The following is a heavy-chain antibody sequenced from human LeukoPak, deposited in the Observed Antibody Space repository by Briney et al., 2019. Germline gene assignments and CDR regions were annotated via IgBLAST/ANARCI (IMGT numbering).Heavy chain of an antibody. V-gene: IGHV4-30-2*03. CDR3: ARHDRLRLGELSPPEYFQH. CDR2: IYHSGST. CDR1: GGSISSAGYS. J-gene: IGHJ1*01. D-gene: IGHD3-16*02. Sequence: SETLSLTCAVSGGSISSAGYSWSWIRQPPGKGLEWIGYIYHSGSTYYNSSLKSRVTISVDTSKNQFSLKLSSVTAADTAVYYCARHDRLRLGELSPPEYFQHWGQGTLVTVSS.